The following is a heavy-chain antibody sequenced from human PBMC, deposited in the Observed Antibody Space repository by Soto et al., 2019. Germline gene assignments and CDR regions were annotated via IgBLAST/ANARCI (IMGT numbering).Heavy chain of an antibody. V-gene: IGHV1-24*01. J-gene: IGHJ6*02. CDR1: GYTLTELS. CDR2: FDPEDGET. CDR3: ATGYYYDSSDKGSYYYYGMDV. D-gene: IGHD3-22*01. Sequence: ASVKVSCKVSGYTLTELSMHWVRQAPGKGLEWMGGFDPEDGETIYAQKFQGRVTMTEDTSTDTAYMELSSLRSEDTAVYYCATGYYYDSSDKGSYYYYGMDVWGQGTTVTGLL.